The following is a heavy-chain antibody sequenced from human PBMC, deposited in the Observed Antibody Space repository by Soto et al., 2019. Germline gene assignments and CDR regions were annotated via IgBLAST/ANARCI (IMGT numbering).Heavy chain of an antibody. CDR1: GFTFRTYT. J-gene: IGHJ6*02. CDR2: IRGFSPYT. D-gene: IGHD2-15*01. Sequence: GALRLSCVASGFTFRTYTMNWVRQAPGKGLEWVSGIRGFSPYTFYSESVKGRFTISRDNAKNSLYLQMNSLRAEDTAVYYCARDRGYDAHDYYYNAMDVWGQGTTVTVSS. CDR3: ARDRGYDAHDYYYNAMDV. V-gene: IGHV3-21*01.